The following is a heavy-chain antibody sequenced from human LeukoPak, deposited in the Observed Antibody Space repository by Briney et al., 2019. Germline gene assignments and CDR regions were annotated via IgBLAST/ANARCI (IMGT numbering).Heavy chain of an antibody. CDR3: ARAAAVTGQFEF. J-gene: IGHJ4*02. D-gene: IGHD6-19*01. CDR2: IYHAGST. Sequence: PSGTLSLTCTVSGASISSSNWWTWVRQPPGEALEWIGEIYHAGSTKYSPSLKSRLTISVDKSNNSFSLSLTSVTAADTAFYYCARAAAVTGQFEFWGQGTLVTVSS. V-gene: IGHV4-4*02. CDR1: GASISSSNW.